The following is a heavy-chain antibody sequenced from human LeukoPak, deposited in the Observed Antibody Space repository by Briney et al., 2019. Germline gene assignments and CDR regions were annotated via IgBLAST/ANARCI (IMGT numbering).Heavy chain of an antibody. V-gene: IGHV4-39*01. D-gene: IGHD3-10*01. CDR2: IYYSGST. CDR1: GGSISSSSYY. Sequence: SETLSLTCTVSGGSISSSSYYWGWIRQPPGKGLEWIGSIYYSGSTYYNPSLKSRVTISVDTSKNQFSLKLSSVTAADTAVYYCARKPYYGSGSYQLGYWGQGTLVTVSS. J-gene: IGHJ4*02. CDR3: ARKPYYGSGSYQLGY.